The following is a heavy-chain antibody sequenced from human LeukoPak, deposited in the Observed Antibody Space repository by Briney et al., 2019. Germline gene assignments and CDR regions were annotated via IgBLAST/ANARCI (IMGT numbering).Heavy chain of an antibody. CDR3: AKGSTPYSSGWYNPNDAFDI. V-gene: IGHV3-21*01. J-gene: IGHJ3*02. D-gene: IGHD6-19*01. CDR2: ISSSSSYI. CDR1: GFTFSSYS. Sequence: GGSLRLSCAASGFTFSSYSMNWVRQAPGKGLEWVSSISSSSSYIYYADTVKGRFTISRDNAKNSLYLQMNSLRAEDTAVYYCAKGSTPYSSGWYNPNDAFDIWGQGTMVTVSS.